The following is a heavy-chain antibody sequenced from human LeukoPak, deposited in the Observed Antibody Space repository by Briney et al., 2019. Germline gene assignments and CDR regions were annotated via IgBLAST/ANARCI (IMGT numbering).Heavy chain of an antibody. J-gene: IGHJ4*02. CDR1: GFTFSSYE. CDR3: ARALMAVGAENRGDY. CDR2: ISSSGSTI. V-gene: IGHV3-48*03. Sequence: GGSLRLSCAASGFTFSSYEMNWVRQAPGKGLEWVSYISSSGSTIYYADSVKGRFTISRDNSKNTLYLQMNSLRAEDTAVYYCARALMAVGAENRGDYWGQGTLVTVSS. D-gene: IGHD1-26*01.